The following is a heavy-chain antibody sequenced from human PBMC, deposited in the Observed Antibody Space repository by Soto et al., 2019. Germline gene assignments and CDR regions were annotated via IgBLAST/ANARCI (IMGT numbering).Heavy chain of an antibody. CDR3: AKDWGRGGWCNWFHP. D-gene: IGHD6-19*01. Sequence: QVQLVESGGGVVQPGGSLNLACVASGFTVGTTGMHWVRQAPGKGLEWVAMISHSGTSNQYGDSVRGRFNVSGDDAKNNLYLQMSSLSPVATVPYTCAKDWGRGGWCNWFHPWGKGVQVTVSS. CDR1: GFTVGTTG. CDR2: ISHSGTSN. V-gene: IGHV3-30*18. J-gene: IGHJ5*02.